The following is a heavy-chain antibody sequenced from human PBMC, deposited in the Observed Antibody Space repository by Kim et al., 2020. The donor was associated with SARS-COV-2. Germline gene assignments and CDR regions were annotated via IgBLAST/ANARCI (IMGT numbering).Heavy chain of an antibody. J-gene: IGHJ3*02. Sequence: SETLSLTCTVSGGSISSGDYYWSWIRQPPGKGLEWIGYIYYSGSTYYNPSLKSRVTISVDTSKNQFSLKLSSVTAADTAVYYCARVSRIIPMIVVGGAFDIWGQGTMVTVSS. D-gene: IGHD3-22*01. CDR3: ARVSRIIPMIVVGGAFDI. V-gene: IGHV4-30-4*01. CDR2: IYYSGST. CDR1: GGSISSGDYY.